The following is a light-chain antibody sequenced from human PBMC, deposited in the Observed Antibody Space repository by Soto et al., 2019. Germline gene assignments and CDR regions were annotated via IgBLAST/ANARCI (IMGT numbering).Light chain of an antibody. V-gene: IGLV1-40*01. CDR1: NSNIGAGYD. Sequence: QSVLTQPPSVSGAPGQRVTISCTGSNSNIGAGYDVHWYQHFPGTAPRLLIYNNTNRPSGVPNRFSGAKSGTSASLAITGLHAEDEVDYDCQSYDSNLLGVIFGVGAKLTVL. J-gene: IGLJ2*01. CDR3: QSYDSNLLGVI. CDR2: NNT.